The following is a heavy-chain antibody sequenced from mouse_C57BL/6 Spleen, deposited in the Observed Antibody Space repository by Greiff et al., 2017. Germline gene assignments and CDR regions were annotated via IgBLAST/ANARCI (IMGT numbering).Heavy chain of an antibody. CDR3: ARQGYDEDFDY. CDR2: ISSGGSYT. CDR1: GFTFSSYG. D-gene: IGHD2-3*01. Sequence: EVKLVESGGDLVKPGGSLKLSCAASGFTFSSYGMSWVRQTPDKRLEWVATISSGGSYTYYPDSVKGRFTIARDNAKNTLYLQMSSLKSEDTAMYYCARQGYDEDFDYWGQGTTRTVSS. J-gene: IGHJ2*01. V-gene: IGHV5-6*01.